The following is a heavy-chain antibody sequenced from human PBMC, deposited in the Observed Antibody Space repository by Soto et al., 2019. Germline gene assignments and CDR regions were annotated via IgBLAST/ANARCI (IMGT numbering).Heavy chain of an antibody. CDR1: GFTFSSYA. D-gene: IGHD2-2*01. CDR2: ISGSGGST. CDR3: AKDSVVPAALYYYYYMDV. Sequence: PGGSLRLSCAASGFTFSSYAMGWVRQAPGKGMEWVSAISGSGGSTYYADSVKGRFTISRDNSKNTLYLQMNSLRAEDTAVYYCAKDSVVPAALYYYYYMDVWGKGTTVTVSS. V-gene: IGHV3-23*01. J-gene: IGHJ6*03.